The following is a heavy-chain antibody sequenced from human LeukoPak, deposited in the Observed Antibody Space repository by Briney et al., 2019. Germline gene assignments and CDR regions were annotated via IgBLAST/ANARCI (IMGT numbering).Heavy chain of an antibody. Sequence: RASVKVSCKVSGYTLTELSMHWVRQAPGQGLEWMGWINPNSGGTNYAQKFQGRVTMTRDTSISTAYMELSRLRSDDTAVYYCARGSPVGSYYYGSGSYQPVCLEGFSYWGQGTLVTVSS. D-gene: IGHD3-10*01. CDR1: GYTLTELS. CDR2: INPNSGGT. CDR3: ARGSPVGSYYYGSGSYQPVCLEGFSY. J-gene: IGHJ4*02. V-gene: IGHV1-2*02.